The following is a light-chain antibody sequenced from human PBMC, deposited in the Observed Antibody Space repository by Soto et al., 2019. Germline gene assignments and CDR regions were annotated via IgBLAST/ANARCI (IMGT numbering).Light chain of an antibody. CDR1: QSVSYN. CDR3: QQYKNWPPLT. CDR2: GAF. Sequence: EIVMTQSPATLXVSPXEXXTXSCRAXQSVSYNLAWYQQKPGQGPRLLIYGAFTRATGIPARFSGSGSGTEFTLTISSLQSEDFAVYYCQQYKNWPPLTFGGGTKVEIK. J-gene: IGKJ4*01. V-gene: IGKV3-15*01.